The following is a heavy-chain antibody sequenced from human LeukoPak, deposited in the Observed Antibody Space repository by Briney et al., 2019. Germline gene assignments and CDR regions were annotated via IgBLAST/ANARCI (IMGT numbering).Heavy chain of an antibody. CDR3: AKAIRYSTGWFYFDS. J-gene: IGHJ4*02. D-gene: IGHD6-19*01. V-gene: IGHV3-9*03. CDR1: GFTFDDYA. Sequence: GRXLRLFCAASGFTFDDYAMHWVRQAPGKGLEGVSGITWNSGSIVYADSVKGRFTISRDKAKTSLYMQMNSLRAEDMALYYCAKAIRYSTGWFYFDSWGQGTLVTVSS. CDR2: ITWNSGSI.